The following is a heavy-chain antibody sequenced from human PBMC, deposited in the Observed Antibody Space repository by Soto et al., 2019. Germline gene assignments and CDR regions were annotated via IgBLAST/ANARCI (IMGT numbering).Heavy chain of an antibody. Sequence: QVQLVESGGGVVQPGRSLGLACAASGFTFSNYGMHWFRQAPGKGLEWVAVIYYDGSGKYYADYVKGRFTISRDNSKNTLYLQMNTLRAEDTAVYYCARDIRSTYFDYWGQGTLVTVSS. CDR1: GFTFSNYG. CDR2: IYYDGSGK. D-gene: IGHD2-21*01. CDR3: ARDIRSTYFDY. V-gene: IGHV3-33*01. J-gene: IGHJ4*02.